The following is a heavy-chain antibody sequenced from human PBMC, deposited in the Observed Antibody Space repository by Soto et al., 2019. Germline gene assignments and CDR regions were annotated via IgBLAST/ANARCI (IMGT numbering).Heavy chain of an antibody. CDR1: GYSFTTYW. CDR3: ARSIVSTPRYGDPFAI. D-gene: IGHD5-12*01. J-gene: IGHJ3*02. Sequence: GESLKISCKGSGYSFTTYWLARVRQMPGKGLEYMGIIYPGDSDSRYSPAFQGQVTISADKSINTAYLQWTSLKASDTAIYYCARSIVSTPRYGDPFAISGQGTSVIVSS. CDR2: IYPGDSDS. V-gene: IGHV5-51*01.